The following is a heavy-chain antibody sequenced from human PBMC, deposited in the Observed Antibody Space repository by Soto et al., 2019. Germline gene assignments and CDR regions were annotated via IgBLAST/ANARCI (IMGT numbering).Heavy chain of an antibody. CDR3: ARGPDPGYYYYYCMGV. CDR1: GYSFTSYE. Sequence: QVQLVQSGAEVKKPGASVKVSCKASGYSFTSYEIYWVRQATGQGLEWMGWMNPNSGNTGYSQKLQGSVTMTRNTSISTAYMELTSLRSEDTAVYYWARGPDPGYYYYYCMGVWGKGTTVTVSS. CDR2: MNPNSGNT. V-gene: IGHV1-8*01. J-gene: IGHJ6*03.